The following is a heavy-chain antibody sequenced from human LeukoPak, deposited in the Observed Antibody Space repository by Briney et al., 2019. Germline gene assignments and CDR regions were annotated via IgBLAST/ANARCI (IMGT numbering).Heavy chain of an antibody. CDR2: IYYSGST. CDR3: ARQLRGYYFDY. CDR1: GGSISSHY. Sequence: SETLSLTCTVSGGSISSHYWSWIRQPPGKGLEWIGYIYYSGSTYYNPSLKSRVTISVDTSKNQFSLKLSSVTAADTAVYYCARQLRGYYFDYWGQGTLVTVSS. V-gene: IGHV4-59*11. D-gene: IGHD2-2*01. J-gene: IGHJ4*02.